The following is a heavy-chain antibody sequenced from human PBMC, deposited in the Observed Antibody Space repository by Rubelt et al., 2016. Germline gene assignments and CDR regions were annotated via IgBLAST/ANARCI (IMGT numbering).Heavy chain of an antibody. J-gene: IGHJ4*02. CDR3: ARTSSSSCDY. V-gene: IGHV3-21*01. CDR2: ISSTSSYI. D-gene: IGHD6-6*01. CDR1: GFTFSRYV. Sequence: EVQLVESGGGLVQPGGSLRLSCVASGFTFSRYVMHWVRQGPGQGPVWVSSISSTSSYIYYADSVKGRFTISRDNAKNSLYLQMNSLGDDDTAVYYCARTSSSSCDYWGQGTLVTVSS.